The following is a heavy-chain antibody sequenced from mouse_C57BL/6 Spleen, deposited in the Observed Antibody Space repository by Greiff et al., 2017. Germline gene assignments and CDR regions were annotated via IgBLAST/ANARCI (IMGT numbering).Heavy chain of an antibody. CDR3: ARCTTVAHYAMDY. CDR1: GYTFTSYG. CDR2: IYPRSGNT. V-gene: IGHV1-81*01. D-gene: IGHD1-1*01. Sequence: QVQLQQSGAELARPGASVKLSCKASGYTFTSYGISWVKQRTGQGLEWIGEIYPRSGNTYYNEKFKGKATLTADKSSSTAYMELRSLTSEDSAVYFCARCTTVAHYAMDYWGQGTSVTVSS. J-gene: IGHJ4*01.